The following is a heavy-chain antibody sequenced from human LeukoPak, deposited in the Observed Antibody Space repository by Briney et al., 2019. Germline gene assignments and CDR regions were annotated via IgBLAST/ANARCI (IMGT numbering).Heavy chain of an antibody. CDR1: GFTFSSYA. Sequence: PGGSLRLSCAASGFTFSSYAMSWVRQAPGKGLEWVSAISGSGGSTYYADSVKGRFTISRDNSKNTLYLQMNSLRAEDTAVYYCAKLEGESYDFWSSYYRGIYFDYWGQGTLVTVSS. CDR2: ISGSGGST. J-gene: IGHJ4*02. V-gene: IGHV3-23*01. CDR3: AKLEGESYDFWSSYYRGIYFDY. D-gene: IGHD3-3*01.